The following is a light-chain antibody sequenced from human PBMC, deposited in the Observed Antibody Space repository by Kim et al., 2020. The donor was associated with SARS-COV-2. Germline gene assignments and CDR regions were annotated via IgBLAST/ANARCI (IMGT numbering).Light chain of an antibody. Sequence: QSVLTQPPSVSAAPGQKVTISCSGSSSNIGNNYVSWYQQLPGTAPKLLIFDNDKRPSGIPDRFSGSKSGTSATLGITGLRPGDEADYYCGTWDSSLSAEVFGGGTQLTVL. CDR3: GTWDSSLSAEV. CDR1: SSNIGNNY. CDR2: DND. J-gene: IGLJ2*01. V-gene: IGLV1-51*01.